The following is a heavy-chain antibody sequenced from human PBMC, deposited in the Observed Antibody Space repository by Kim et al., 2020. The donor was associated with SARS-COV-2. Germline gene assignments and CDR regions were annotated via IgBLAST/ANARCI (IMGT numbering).Heavy chain of an antibody. Sequence: GGSLRLSCAASGFTFSSYAMSWVRQAPGKGLEWVSAISGSGGSTYYADSVKGRFTISRDNSKNTLYLQMNSLRAEDTAVYYCAKGITMVRGVIITAYWGQGNLVTASS. CDR1: GFTFSSYA. D-gene: IGHD3-10*01. V-gene: IGHV3-23*01. J-gene: IGHJ4*02. CDR2: ISGSGGST. CDR3: AKGITMVRGVIITAY.